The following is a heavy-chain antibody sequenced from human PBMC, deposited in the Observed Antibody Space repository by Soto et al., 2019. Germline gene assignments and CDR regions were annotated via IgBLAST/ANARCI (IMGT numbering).Heavy chain of an antibody. Sequence: QVQLVESGGGVVQPGRSLRLSCAASGFTFSSYGMHWVRQAPGKGLERVAVISYDGSNKYYADSVKGRFTISRDNSKNTLYLQMNSLRAEDTAVYYCAKRTDYGDYFDAFDIWGQGTMVTVSS. CDR1: GFTFSSYG. J-gene: IGHJ3*02. D-gene: IGHD4-17*01. V-gene: IGHV3-30*18. CDR3: AKRTDYGDYFDAFDI. CDR2: ISYDGSNK.